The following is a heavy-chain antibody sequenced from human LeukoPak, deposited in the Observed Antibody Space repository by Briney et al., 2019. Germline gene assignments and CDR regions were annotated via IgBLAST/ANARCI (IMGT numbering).Heavy chain of an antibody. V-gene: IGHV4-59*01. CDR1: GGSISSYY. D-gene: IGHD5-12*01. CDR3: ARLVATSSGADHDY. J-gene: IGHJ4*02. Sequence: SETLSLTCTVSGGSISSYYWSWIRQPPGKGLEWIGYIYYSGSTNYNPSLKSRVTISVDTSKNQFSLKLSSVTAADTAVYYCARLVATSSGADHDYWGQGTLVTVSS. CDR2: IYYSGST.